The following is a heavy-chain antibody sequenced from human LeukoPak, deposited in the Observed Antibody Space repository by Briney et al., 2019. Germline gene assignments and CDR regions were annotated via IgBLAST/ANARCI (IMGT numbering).Heavy chain of an antibody. CDR2: IYYSGST. CDR3: ARDERGYDILTGYYNGWFDP. CDR1: GGSISSYY. V-gene: IGHV4-59*01. Sequence: LETLSLTCTVSGGSISSYYWSWIRQPPGKGLEWIGYIYYSGSTNYNPSLKSRVTISVDTSKNQFSLKLSSVTAADTAVYYCARDERGYDILTGYYNGWFDPWGQGTLVTVSS. D-gene: IGHD3-9*01. J-gene: IGHJ5*02.